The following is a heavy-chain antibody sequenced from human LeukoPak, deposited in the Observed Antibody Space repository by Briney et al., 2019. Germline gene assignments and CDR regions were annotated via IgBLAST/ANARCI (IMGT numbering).Heavy chain of an antibody. CDR1: GFTFSSYG. J-gene: IGHJ6*02. Sequence: HPGGSLRLSCAASGFTFSSYGMHWVRQAPGKGLEWVAVISYDGSNKYYADSVKGRFTISRDNSKNTLYLQMNSLRAEDTAVYYCANEDYYYGMDVWGQGTTVTVSS. CDR3: ANEDYYYGMDV. CDR2: ISYDGSNK. V-gene: IGHV3-30*18.